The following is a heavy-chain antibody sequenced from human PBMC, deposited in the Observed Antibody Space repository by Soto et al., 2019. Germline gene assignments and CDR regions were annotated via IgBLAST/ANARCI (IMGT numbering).Heavy chain of an antibody. Sequence: QVQLVQSGAEEKKPGASVKVSCKASGYTFTSYAMHWVRQAPGQRLEWMGWINAGNGNTKYSQKFQGRVTITRDTSASTAYMELSSLRSEDTAVYYCARGTFPRYYYGMDVWGQGTTVTVSS. J-gene: IGHJ6*02. D-gene: IGHD3-16*01. CDR3: ARGTFPRYYYGMDV. CDR2: INAGNGNT. CDR1: GYTFTSYA. V-gene: IGHV1-3*05.